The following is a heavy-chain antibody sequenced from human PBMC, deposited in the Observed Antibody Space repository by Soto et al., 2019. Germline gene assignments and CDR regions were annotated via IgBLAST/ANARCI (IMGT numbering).Heavy chain of an antibody. CDR2: IYHTGST. CDR1: GDSISSSNW. D-gene: IGHD3-22*01. Sequence: PSETLSLTCVVSGDSISSSNWWSWVRQPPGKGLEWIGKIYHTGSTNYNPSLKSRVTISVDRSKNQFSLKLSSVTAADTAVYYCASMRGGYDSRGYDYWGQGTLVTVSS. V-gene: IGHV4-4*02. J-gene: IGHJ4*02. CDR3: ASMRGGYDSRGYDY.